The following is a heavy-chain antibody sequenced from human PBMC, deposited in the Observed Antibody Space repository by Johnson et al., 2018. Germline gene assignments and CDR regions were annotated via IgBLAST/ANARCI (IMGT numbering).Heavy chain of an antibody. CDR3: TTDLKGLYAFDI. J-gene: IGHJ3*02. CDR1: GFTFSNAW. Sequence: EVQLVESGGGLVKPGGSLRLSCAASGFTFSNAWMSWVRQAPGKGLEWVGRIKSKTDGGTTDYAAPVKGRFTISRDDSKNTLYLQMNSLKTEDTAVYYCTTDLKGLYAFDIWGQGTMVTVSS. V-gene: IGHV3-15*01. CDR2: IKSKTDGGTT.